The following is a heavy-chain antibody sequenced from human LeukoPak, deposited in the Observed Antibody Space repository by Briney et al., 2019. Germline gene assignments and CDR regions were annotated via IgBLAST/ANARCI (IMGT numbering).Heavy chain of an antibody. CDR1: GGSIGSGGYS. CDR3: ARSHGDYEIFDY. Sequence: SETLSLTCAVSGGSIGSGGYSWSWIRQPPGKGLEWIGYIYHSGSTYYNPSLKSRVTISVDRSKNQFSLKLSSVTAADTAVYYCARSHGDYEIFDYWGQGTLVTVSS. V-gene: IGHV4-30-2*01. D-gene: IGHD4-17*01. J-gene: IGHJ4*02. CDR2: IYHSGST.